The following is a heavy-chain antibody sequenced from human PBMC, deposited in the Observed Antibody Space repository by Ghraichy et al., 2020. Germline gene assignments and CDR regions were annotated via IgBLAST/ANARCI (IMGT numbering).Heavy chain of an antibody. CDR1: GYSFTSYW. CDR3: ARHDESSSWYFHGAFDY. CDR2: IYPGDSDT. Sequence: GGSLRLSCKGSGYSFTSYWIGWVRQMPGKGLEWMGIIYPGDSDTRYRPSFQGQVTISADKSISTAYLQWSSLKASDTAMYYCARHDESSSWYFHGAFDYWGQGTLVTVSS. J-gene: IGHJ4*02. V-gene: IGHV5-51*01. D-gene: IGHD6-13*01.